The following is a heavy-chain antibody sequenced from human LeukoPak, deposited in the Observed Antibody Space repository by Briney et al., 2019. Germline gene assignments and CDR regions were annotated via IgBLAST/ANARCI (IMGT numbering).Heavy chain of an antibody. J-gene: IGHJ4*02. CDR2: MNPNSGNT. CDR1: GYTFTSYD. V-gene: IGHV1-8*01. CDR3: VSDYYGSGSYDY. D-gene: IGHD3-10*01. Sequence: ASVKVSCKASGYTFTSYDINWVRQATGQGLEWMGWMNPNSGNTDYAQKFQGRVTMTRNTSISTAYMELSSLRSEDTAVYYCVSDYYGSGSYDYWGQGTLVTVSS.